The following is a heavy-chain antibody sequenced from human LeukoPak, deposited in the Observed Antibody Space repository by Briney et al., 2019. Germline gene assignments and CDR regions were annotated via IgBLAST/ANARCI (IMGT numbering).Heavy chain of an antibody. Sequence: ASVKVTCKASGYTFSRYYMHWVRQTPGHGLEWMGWINPNTGDTRYEQKFQGRVTMTRDTSISTADMELSRLTFDDTAVYYCARGCARGGSSYSLQWEAEYFQHWGQGTLVTVSS. CDR2: INPNTGDT. CDR1: GYTFSRYY. V-gene: IGHV1-2*02. CDR3: ARGCARGGSSYSLQWEAEYFQH. J-gene: IGHJ1*01. D-gene: IGHD2-15*01.